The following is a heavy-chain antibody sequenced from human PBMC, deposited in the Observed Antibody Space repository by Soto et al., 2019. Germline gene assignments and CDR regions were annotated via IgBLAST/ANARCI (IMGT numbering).Heavy chain of an antibody. Sequence: PGGSLRLSCAASGFTFTSYVMSWVRQAPGKGLEWVAGISGGGSTAFYADSVKGRFTIPRDNAKNTLVLQMDSLRAEDTAIYYCAKDSNKYSSSLRGRYFDYWGQGTLVTVSS. CDR3: AKDSNKYSSSLRGRYFDY. V-gene: IGHV3-23*01. CDR1: GFTFTSYV. J-gene: IGHJ4*02. D-gene: IGHD3-22*01. CDR2: ISGGGSTA.